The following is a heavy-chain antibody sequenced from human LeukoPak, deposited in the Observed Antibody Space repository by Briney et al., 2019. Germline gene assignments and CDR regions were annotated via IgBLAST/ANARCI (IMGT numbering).Heavy chain of an antibody. V-gene: IGHV3-23*01. CDR1: GFTFSSYA. CDR3: AKDYSSSPEYYYYYYMDV. D-gene: IGHD6-6*01. CDR2: ISGSGGST. Sequence: GGSLRLSCAASGFTFSSYAMSCVRQAPGKGLECVSAISGSGGSTYYADSVKGRFTISRDNSKNTLYLQMNSLRAEDTAVYYCAKDYSSSPEYYYYYYMDVWGKGTTVTVSS. J-gene: IGHJ6*03.